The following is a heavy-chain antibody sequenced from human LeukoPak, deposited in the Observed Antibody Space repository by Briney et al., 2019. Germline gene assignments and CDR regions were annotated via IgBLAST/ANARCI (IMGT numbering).Heavy chain of an antibody. V-gene: IGHV1-2*02. CDR1: GYTFTGYY. D-gene: IGHD5-18*01. Sequence: ASVKVSCKASGYTFTGYYMHWVRQAPGQGLEWMGWINPNSGGTNYAQKFQGRVTMTRDTSISTAYMELSRLRSDDTAVYYCARDWEEGYSYGYVYWFDPWGQGTLVTVSS. J-gene: IGHJ5*02. CDR3: ARDWEEGYSYGYVYWFDP. CDR2: INPNSGGT.